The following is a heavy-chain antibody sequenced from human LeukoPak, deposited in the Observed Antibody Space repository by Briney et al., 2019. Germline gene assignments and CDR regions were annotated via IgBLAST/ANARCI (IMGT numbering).Heavy chain of an antibody. CDR2: IYHSGST. CDR3: ARHVSSGYSYGLGYFDY. Sequence: SETLSLTCAVSGYSISSGYYWGWIRQPPGKGLEWIGSIYHSGSTYYNPSLKSRATISVDTSKNQFSLKLSSVTAADTAVYYCARHVSSGYSYGLGYFDYWGQGTLVTVSS. CDR1: GYSISSGYY. D-gene: IGHD5-18*01. V-gene: IGHV4-38-2*01. J-gene: IGHJ4*02.